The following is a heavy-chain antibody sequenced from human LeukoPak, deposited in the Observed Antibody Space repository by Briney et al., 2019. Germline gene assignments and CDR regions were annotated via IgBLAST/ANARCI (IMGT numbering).Heavy chain of an antibody. V-gene: IGHV4-30-4*01. CDR3: ARVNDSSGYSNYFDY. CDR2: VYYSGST. Sequence: SQTLSPTCTVSGGSISSGDYYWSWIRQPPGKGLEWIGYVYYSGSTYYNPSLKSRVTISVDTSKNQFSLKLSSVTAADTAVYYCARVNDSSGYSNYFDYWGQGTLVTVSS. CDR1: GGSISSGDYY. D-gene: IGHD3-22*01. J-gene: IGHJ4*02.